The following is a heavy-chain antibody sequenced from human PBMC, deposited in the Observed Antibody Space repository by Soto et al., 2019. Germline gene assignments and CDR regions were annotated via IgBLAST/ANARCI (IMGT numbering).Heavy chain of an antibody. CDR3: ARHPERIAEIGWFDP. J-gene: IGHJ5*02. CDR2: ISSSSSTI. Sequence: GGSLRLSCAASGFTFSSYAMHWVRQAPGRGLEWVSYISSSSSTIYYADSVKGRFTISRDNAKNSLYLQMNSLRAEDTAVYYCARHPERIAEIGWFDPWGQGTLVTVSS. V-gene: IGHV3-48*01. D-gene: IGHD6-13*01. CDR1: GFTFSSYA.